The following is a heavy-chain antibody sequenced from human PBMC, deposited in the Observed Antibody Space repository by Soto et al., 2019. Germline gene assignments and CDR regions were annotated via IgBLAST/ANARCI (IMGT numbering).Heavy chain of an antibody. Sequence: SETLSLTCAFSGGSISTTNYWTWVRQPPGKGLEWIGEIYQNGSVNYNPSLKSRVTISVDKSQNQFSLILTSVTAADTAIYFCARDSIAPAATGFYYYGMDVWGQGTTVT. CDR1: GGSISTTNY. J-gene: IGHJ6*02. V-gene: IGHV4-4*02. CDR3: ARDSIAPAATGFYYYGMDV. D-gene: IGHD2-2*01. CDR2: IYQNGSV.